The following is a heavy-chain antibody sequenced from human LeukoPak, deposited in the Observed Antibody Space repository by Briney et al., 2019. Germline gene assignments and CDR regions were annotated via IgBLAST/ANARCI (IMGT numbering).Heavy chain of an antibody. D-gene: IGHD2-2*01. V-gene: IGHV4-59*08. CDR3: ARLGIGVVPSAMLGDYYFDY. J-gene: IGHJ4*02. CDR2: IYYSGST. CDR1: GGSMSSYY. Sequence: KSSETLSLTCTVSGGSMSSYYWSWIRQPPGKGLEWIGYIYYSGSTKYNPSLKSRVTISVDTSKSQFSLKLTSVTAADTAVYYCARLGIGVVPSAMLGDYYFDYWGQGTLVTVSS.